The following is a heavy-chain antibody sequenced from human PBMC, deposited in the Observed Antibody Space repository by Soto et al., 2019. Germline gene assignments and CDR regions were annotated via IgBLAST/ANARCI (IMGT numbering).Heavy chain of an antibody. CDR1: GYTFTDYY. CDR2: INPDSGGT. CDR3: AIRTGQLAIISEFDGDWFFEV. V-gene: IGHV1-2*02. D-gene: IGHD2-2*01. Sequence: ASVKVSCKVSGYTFTDYYIHWVRQAPGQGLEWVGWINPDSGGTNLAQRFHGRVTMTSDTSINTAYMELSSLKSDDTAVYYCAIRTGQLAIISEFDGDWFFEVWGRGTLVTGSS. J-gene: IGHJ2*01.